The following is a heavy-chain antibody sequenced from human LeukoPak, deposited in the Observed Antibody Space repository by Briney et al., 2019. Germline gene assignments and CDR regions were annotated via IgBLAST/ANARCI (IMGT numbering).Heavy chain of an antibody. Sequence: SQTLSLTCTVSGDSISSGDYYWTWIRQHPGKGLGWIGCIYYSGSTYYNLSLKSRVIISADTSKNHFSLKLSSVTAADTAVYYCARVREATIAPFFDYWGQGILVTVSS. CDR1: GDSISSGDYY. CDR2: IYYSGST. CDR3: ARVREATIAPFFDY. D-gene: IGHD6-13*01. J-gene: IGHJ4*02. V-gene: IGHV4-31*03.